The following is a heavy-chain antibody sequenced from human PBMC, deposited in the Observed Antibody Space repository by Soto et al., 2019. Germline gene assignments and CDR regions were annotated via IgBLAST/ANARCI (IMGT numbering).Heavy chain of an antibody. CDR1: GFTFSSYA. Sequence: QVQLVESGGGVVQPGRSLRLSCAASGFTFSSYAMHWVRQAPGKGLEWVAVISYDGSNKYYADSVKGPFTISRDNSKNTLYLERNSLRAEDTAVYYCARDLLYYDSSGYFDYWGQGTLVTVSS. CDR3: ARDLLYYDSSGYFDY. D-gene: IGHD3-22*01. CDR2: ISYDGSNK. V-gene: IGHV3-30-3*01. J-gene: IGHJ4*02.